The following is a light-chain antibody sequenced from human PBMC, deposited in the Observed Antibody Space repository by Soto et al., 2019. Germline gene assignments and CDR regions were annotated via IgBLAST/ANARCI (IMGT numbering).Light chain of an antibody. V-gene: IGKV1-39*01. Sequence: DIQMTQSPSSLSASVGDRXTXTCRASQSISSYLNWYQQKPGKAPKLLIYAASSLQSGVPSRFSGSGSGTDFTLTISSLQPEDFTTYYCQQSYSSPITFGQGTRLEIK. J-gene: IGKJ5*01. CDR1: QSISSY. CDR2: AAS. CDR3: QQSYSSPIT.